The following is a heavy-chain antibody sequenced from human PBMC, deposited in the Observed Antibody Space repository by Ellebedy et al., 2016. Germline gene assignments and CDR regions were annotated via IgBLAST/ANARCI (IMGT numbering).Heavy chain of an antibody. CDR1: GGSISSSSYY. J-gene: IGHJ4*02. CDR3: ARLVEGSIDY. D-gene: IGHD2/OR15-2a*01. Sequence: SETLSLTCTVSGGSISSSSYYWGWIRQPPGKGLEWIGSIYYSGSTYYNPSLKSRVTISVDTSKNQFSLKLSSVTAADTAVYYCARLVEGSIDYWGQGTLVTVSS. CDR2: IYYSGST. V-gene: IGHV4-39*01.